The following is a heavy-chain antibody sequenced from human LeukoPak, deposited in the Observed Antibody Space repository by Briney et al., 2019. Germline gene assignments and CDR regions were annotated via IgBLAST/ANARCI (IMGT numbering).Heavy chain of an antibody. Sequence: GVYLKMFCKGSGYHVTSHWIAWVRQMTGKGLEWMGIIYPADSDTRYSPSFQGQVIISADKSISTAYLQWSSLKASDTAMYYCARRGRDSNGYLNYFDYWGQGALVTVSS. J-gene: IGHJ4*02. CDR2: IYPADSDT. CDR3: ARRGRDSNGYLNYFDY. D-gene: IGHD3-22*01. CDR1: GYHVTSHW. V-gene: IGHV5-51*01.